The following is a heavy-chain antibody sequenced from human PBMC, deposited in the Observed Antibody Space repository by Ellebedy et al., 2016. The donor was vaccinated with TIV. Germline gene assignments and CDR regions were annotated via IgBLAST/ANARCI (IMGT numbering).Heavy chain of an antibody. D-gene: IGHD3-10*01. CDR3: ARGGSSGSSDY. Sequence: GESLKISCVASGFTFRSHGIYWVRQAPGKGLEWVAVISSDESNKYYADSVKGRFTISRDNSKNTLYLQMNSLRTDDMAVYYCARGGSSGSSDYWGQGTLVTVSS. CDR2: ISSDESNK. CDR1: GFTFRSHG. J-gene: IGHJ4*02. V-gene: IGHV3-30*03.